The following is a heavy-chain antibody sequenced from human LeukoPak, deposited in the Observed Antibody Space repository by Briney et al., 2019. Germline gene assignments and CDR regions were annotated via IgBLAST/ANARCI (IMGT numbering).Heavy chain of an antibody. J-gene: IGHJ4*02. CDR3: ARGVAVAGPYYFDY. CDR2: ISSNGGST. D-gene: IGHD6-19*01. CDR1: GFTFSSYA. Sequence: GGTLRLSCAASGFTFSSYAMHCVPHTPGKGLEYVSAISSNGGSTNYANSVKGIFTISRDNSKNTLYLQMGRLRAEDMAVYYCARGVAVAGPYYFDYWGQGTLVTVSS. V-gene: IGHV3-64*01.